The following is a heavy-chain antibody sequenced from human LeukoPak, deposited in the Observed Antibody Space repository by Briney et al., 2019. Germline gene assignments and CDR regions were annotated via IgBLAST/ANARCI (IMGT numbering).Heavy chain of an antibody. D-gene: IGHD3-22*01. CDR1: GYSISSGYY. CDR3: ARERGYDSSGYYPTYLDN. Sequence: SETLSLTCTVSGYSISSGYYWGWIRQPPGKGLEWIGSIYHSGSTYYNPSLKSRVTISVDTSKNQFSLKLSSVTAADTAVYYCARERGYDSSGYYPTYLDNWGQGTLVTVSS. J-gene: IGHJ4*02. CDR2: IYHSGST. V-gene: IGHV4-38-2*02.